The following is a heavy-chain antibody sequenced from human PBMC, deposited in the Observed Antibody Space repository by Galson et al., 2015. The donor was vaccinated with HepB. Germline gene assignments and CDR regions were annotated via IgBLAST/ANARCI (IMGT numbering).Heavy chain of an antibody. CDR1: GFTFGSYG. J-gene: IGHJ4*02. V-gene: IGHV3-33*01. CDR2: IWYDSSNK. D-gene: IGHD6-6*01. CDR3: ARDHRRIATRLRPGLAAEAPDY. Sequence: SLRLSCAASGFTFGSYGMHWVRQAPGKGLEWVALIWYDSSNKYYVDSVKGRFTISRDNLKNTLFLQMNSLGAEDTAVYYCARDHRRIATRLRPGLAAEAPDYWGQGTLVTVSS.